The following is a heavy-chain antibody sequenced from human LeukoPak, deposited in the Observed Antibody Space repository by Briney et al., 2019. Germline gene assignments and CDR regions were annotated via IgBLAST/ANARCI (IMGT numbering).Heavy chain of an antibody. Sequence: VSGPTLVKPTQTLTLTCTFSGFSLSTSGVGVGWIRQPPGKGLEWLALIYWDDDKRYSPSLRNRLTISRDTSKNQVVLTMTNMDPVDTATYYCARRGGSGSSNNWFDPWGQGTLVTVSS. V-gene: IGHV2-5*02. D-gene: IGHD3-10*01. CDR2: IYWDDDK. J-gene: IGHJ5*02. CDR1: GFSLSTSGVG. CDR3: ARRGGSGSSNNWFDP.